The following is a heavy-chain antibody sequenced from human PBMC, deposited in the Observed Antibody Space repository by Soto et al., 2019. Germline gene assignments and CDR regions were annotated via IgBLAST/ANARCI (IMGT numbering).Heavy chain of an antibody. V-gene: IGHV1-2*02. D-gene: IGHD3-9*01. CDR1: GYTFTGYY. Sequence: QVQLVQSGAEVKKPGASVKVSCKASGYTFTGYYMHWVRQAPGQGLEWMGWINPNSGGTNYAQKFQGRVTMTRDTSISTAYMELSRLRSDDTAVYYCARDNYAILTGYPLDYWGQGTLVTVSS. CDR3: ARDNYAILTGYPLDY. CDR2: INPNSGGT. J-gene: IGHJ4*02.